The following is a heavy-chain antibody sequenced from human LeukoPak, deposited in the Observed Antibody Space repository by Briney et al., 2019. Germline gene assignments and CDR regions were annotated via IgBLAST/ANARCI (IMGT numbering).Heavy chain of an antibody. V-gene: IGHV3-23*01. D-gene: IGHD3-22*01. Sequence: PGGSLRLSCAGSGFTLSSYAMSWVRQAPGKGLEWVSAISGSGGSTYYADSVKGRFTISRDNSKNTLYLQMNSLRAEDTAVYYCAKDIYDSSGFGYWGQGTLVTVSS. CDR2: ISGSGGST. J-gene: IGHJ4*02. CDR3: AKDIYDSSGFGY. CDR1: GFTLSSYA.